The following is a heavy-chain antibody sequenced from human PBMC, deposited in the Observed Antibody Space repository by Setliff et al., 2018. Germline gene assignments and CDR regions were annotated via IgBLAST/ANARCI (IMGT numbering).Heavy chain of an antibody. CDR2: ISPYNGNT. Sequence: ASVTVSCKTSGYNFITTGISWVRQAPGQGPEWMGCISPYNGNTNYAQKFQDRVTMTTDTSTATVYMELKNLRTDDTAVYYCARSSGPRVVLAADFDSWGQGTLVTVSS. CDR3: ARSSGPRVVLAADFDS. J-gene: IGHJ4*02. V-gene: IGHV1-18*01. CDR1: GYNFITTG. D-gene: IGHD3-9*01.